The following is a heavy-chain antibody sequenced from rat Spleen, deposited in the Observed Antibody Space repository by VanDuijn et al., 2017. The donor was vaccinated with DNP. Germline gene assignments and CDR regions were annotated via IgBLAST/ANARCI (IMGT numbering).Heavy chain of an antibody. V-gene: IGHV5-17*01. CDR1: GFTFGDYA. D-gene: IGHD1-2*01. CDR2: IIYDGSST. J-gene: IGHJ3*01. Sequence: EVQLVESGGGLVQPGNSLKLSCAASGFTFGDYAMAWVRQSPKKGLEWVATIIYDGSSTYYRDSVRGRFTISRDNAKSTLYLQMSSLRSEDTATYYCTRDLNHGYIYGFAYWGQGTLVTVSS. CDR3: TRDLNHGYIYGFAY.